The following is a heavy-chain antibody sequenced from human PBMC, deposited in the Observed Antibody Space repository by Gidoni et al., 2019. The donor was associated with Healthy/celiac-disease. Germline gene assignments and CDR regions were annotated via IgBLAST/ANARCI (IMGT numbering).Heavy chain of an antibody. V-gene: IGHV4-4*02. CDR1: GVSISRSNW. CDR3: ARGGPGRNAFDI. Sequence: QVQLQESGPGLVTPSGTLSLTCAVSGVSISRSNWWSWVRQPPGKGLEWSGEIYHSGSTNYNPSLKSRVTISVDKSKNQFSMKLSSVTAADTAVYYCARGGPGRNAFDIWGQGTMVTVSS. CDR2: IYHSGST. D-gene: IGHD3-10*01. J-gene: IGHJ3*02.